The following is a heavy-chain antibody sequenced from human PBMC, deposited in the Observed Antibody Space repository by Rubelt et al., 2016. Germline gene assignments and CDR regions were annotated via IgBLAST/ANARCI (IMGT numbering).Heavy chain of an antibody. J-gene: IGHJ4*02. Sequence: QVQLVQSGAEVRKPGASVRLSCQASAYTFKTYYIHWVRQAPGQGLEWMGWINTNTGAPTYAQGFTGRFVFSLDTSNSTAYLQINSLKAEDTAVYYCAGVYHKKFDYWGQGTLVTVSS. D-gene: IGHD2-2*01. CDR3: AGVYHKKFDY. V-gene: IGHV7-4-1*02. CDR1: AYTFKTYY. CDR2: INTNTGAP.